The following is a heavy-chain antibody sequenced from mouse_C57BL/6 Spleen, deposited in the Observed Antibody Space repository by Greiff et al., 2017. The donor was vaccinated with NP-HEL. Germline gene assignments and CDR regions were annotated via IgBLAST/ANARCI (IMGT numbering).Heavy chain of an antibody. J-gene: IGHJ4*01. CDR2: ISDGGSYT. CDR3: ARDGGSSHYAMDY. V-gene: IGHV5-4*01. Sequence: EVKLVESGGGLVKPGGSLKLSCAASGFTFSSYAMSWVRQTPEKRLEWVATISDGGSYTYYPDNVKGRFTISRDNAKNNLYLQMSHLKSEDTAMYYCARDGGSSHYAMDYWGQGTSVTVSS. CDR1: GFTFSSYA. D-gene: IGHD1-1*01.